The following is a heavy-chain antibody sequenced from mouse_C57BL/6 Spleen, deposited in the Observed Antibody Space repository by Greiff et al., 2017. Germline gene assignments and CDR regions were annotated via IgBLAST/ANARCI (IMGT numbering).Heavy chain of an antibody. CDR3: ARGYDGQQDFDY. V-gene: IGHV1-61*01. Sequence: QVQLQQPGAELVRPGSSVKLSCKASGYTFTSHWMDWVKQRPGQGLEWIGNIYPSDSETHYNQKFKDKATLTEDKASSTAYMQRSSLTSEDSAVYYCARGYDGQQDFDYWGQGTTLTVSS. CDR1: GYTFTSHW. D-gene: IGHD2-3*01. J-gene: IGHJ2*01. CDR2: IYPSDSET.